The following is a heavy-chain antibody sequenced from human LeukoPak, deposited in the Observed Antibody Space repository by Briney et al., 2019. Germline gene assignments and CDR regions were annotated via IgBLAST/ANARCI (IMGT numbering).Heavy chain of an antibody. CDR1: GYSFTSYW. CDR3: ARHLNIATGLDY. J-gene: IGHJ4*02. D-gene: IGHD5-18*01. V-gene: IGHV5-10-1*01. Sequence: KHGESLKISCKGSGYSFTSYWISWVRQMPGKGLEWMGRIDPSDSYTNYSPSFQGHVTISADKSISTAYLQWSSLKASDTAMYYCARHLNIATGLDYWGQGTLVTVSS. CDR2: IDPSDSYT.